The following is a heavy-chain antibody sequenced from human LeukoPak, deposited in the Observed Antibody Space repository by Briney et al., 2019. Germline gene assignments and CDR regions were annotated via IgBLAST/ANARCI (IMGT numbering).Heavy chain of an antibody. CDR3: AKDGRYCSGGSCYTYYYMDV. J-gene: IGHJ6*03. V-gene: IGHV3-7*03. CDR1: GFTFSSYW. D-gene: IGHD2-15*01. Sequence: GGSLRLSCAASGFTFSSYWMSWVRQAPGKGLEWVANIKQDGSEKYYVDSVKGRFTISRDNSKNTLYLQMNSLRAEDTAVYYCAKDGRYCSGGSCYTYYYMDVWGKGTTVTVSS. CDR2: IKQDGSEK.